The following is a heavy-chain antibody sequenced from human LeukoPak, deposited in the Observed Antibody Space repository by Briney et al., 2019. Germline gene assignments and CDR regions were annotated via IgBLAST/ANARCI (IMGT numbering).Heavy chain of an antibody. D-gene: IGHD6-13*01. J-gene: IGHJ4*02. CDR1: GYTFTSYD. V-gene: IGHV1-8*01. CDR2: MNPNSGNT. Sequence: ASVKVSCKASGYTFTSYDINWVRQATGQGLEWMGWMNPNSGNTGYAQKFQGRVTMTRNTSISTAYMELSSLRSEDTAVYYCARGLEGSSWSESDYWGQGALVTVSS. CDR3: ARGLEGSSWSESDY.